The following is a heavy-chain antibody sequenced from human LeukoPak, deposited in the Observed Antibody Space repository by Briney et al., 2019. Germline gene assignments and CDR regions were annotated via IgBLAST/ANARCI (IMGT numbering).Heavy chain of an antibody. CDR1: GFSVSSNY. CDR2: IYSGGST. D-gene: IGHD6-6*01. J-gene: IGHJ4*02. Sequence: GGSLRLSCAASGFSVSSNYMSWVRQAPGKGLEWVSVIYSGGSTYYADSVKGRFTISRDNSKNTLYLQMNSLRAEDTAVYYCAKDLKQLVGSDYWGQGTLVTVSS. V-gene: IGHV3-53*01. CDR3: AKDLKQLVGSDY.